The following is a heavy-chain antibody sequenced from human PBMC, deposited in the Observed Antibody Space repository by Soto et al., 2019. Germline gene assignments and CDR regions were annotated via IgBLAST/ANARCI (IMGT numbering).Heavy chain of an antibody. CDR1: GGSFSGYY. CDR2: INHSGST. D-gene: IGHD6-13*01. J-gene: IGHJ5*02. Sequence: SETLSLTCAVYGGSFSGYYWSWIRQPPGKGLEWIGEINHSGSTNYNPSLKSRVTISVDTSKNQFSLKLSSVTAADTAVYYCARAKLGSSSWYNCFEPWGQGTLVPVSS. V-gene: IGHV4-34*01. CDR3: ARAKLGSSSWYNCFEP.